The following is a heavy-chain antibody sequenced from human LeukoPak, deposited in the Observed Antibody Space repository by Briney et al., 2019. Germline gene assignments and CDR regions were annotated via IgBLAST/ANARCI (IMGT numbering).Heavy chain of an antibody. V-gene: IGHV4-39*07. D-gene: IGHD3-10*01. J-gene: IGHJ6*02. CDR1: GGSISSSSYY. Sequence: PSETLSLTCTVSGGSISSSSYYWGWIRQPPGKGLEWIGSIYYSGSTYYNPSLKSRVTISVDTSKNQFSLKLSSVTAADTAVYYCASHYYGSGNSYYYGMDVWGQGTTVTVSS. CDR3: ASHYYGSGNSYYYGMDV. CDR2: IYYSGST.